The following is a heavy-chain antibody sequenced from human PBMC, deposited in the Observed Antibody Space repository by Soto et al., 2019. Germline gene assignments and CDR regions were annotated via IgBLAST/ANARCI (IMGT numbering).Heavy chain of an antibody. CDR3: ARGKATLYRHYYFDY. CDR2: IFYTGST. Sequence: PSETLSLTCSVSGGTINSGDYFWSWIRQPPGKGLEWIGSIFYTGSTYYSPSLKSRASMSMDTSKKLFSRWLRSLTAADTAVYFCARGKATLYRHYYFDYWGQGTPVTVSS. V-gene: IGHV4-30-4*01. CDR1: GGTINSGDYF. J-gene: IGHJ4*02. D-gene: IGHD5-12*01.